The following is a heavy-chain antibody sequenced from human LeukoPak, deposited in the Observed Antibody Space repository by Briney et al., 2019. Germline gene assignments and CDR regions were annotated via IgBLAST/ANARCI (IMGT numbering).Heavy chain of an antibody. CDR1: GGSFSGYY. J-gene: IGHJ4*02. D-gene: IGHD3-9*01. CDR2: INHSGST. V-gene: IGHV4-34*01. Sequence: SETLSLTCAVYGGSFSGYYWSWIRQPPGKGLEWIGEINHSGSTNYNPSLKSRVTISVDTSKNQFSLKLSSVTAADTAVYYCARGVVLRYFDWLFATRTFDYWGQGTLVTVSS. CDR3: ARGVVLRYFDWLFATRTFDY.